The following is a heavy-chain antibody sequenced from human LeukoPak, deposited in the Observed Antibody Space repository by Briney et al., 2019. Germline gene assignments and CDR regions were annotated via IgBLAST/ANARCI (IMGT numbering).Heavy chain of an antibody. V-gene: IGHV3-48*01. J-gene: IGHJ4*02. CDR3: ARDLVGLDY. D-gene: IGHD3/OR15-3a*01. Sequence: GGSLKLSCAASGFTFSTHGMIWVRQAPGKGLEWVSYISSDSNTIQYADSVRSRFTISRDNAKNSLFLQMYSLRPEDTAVYYCARDLVGLDYWGQGTLVTVSS. CDR2: ISSDSNTI. CDR1: GFTFSTHG.